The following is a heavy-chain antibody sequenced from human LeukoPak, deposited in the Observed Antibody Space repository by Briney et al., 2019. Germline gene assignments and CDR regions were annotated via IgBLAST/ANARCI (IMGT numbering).Heavy chain of an antibody. CDR2: INAHRTT. D-gene: IGHD6-19*01. V-gene: IGHV3-48*01. Sequence: PGGSLRLSCAASGFTFSNYWMSWVRQAPGKGLEWISYINAHRTTYYADSVEGRFTISRDNAKNSAYLQLNSLRVEDTAMYYCARSVEGSFDYWGQGTLVTVSS. J-gene: IGHJ4*02. CDR3: ARSVEGSFDY. CDR1: GFTFSNYW.